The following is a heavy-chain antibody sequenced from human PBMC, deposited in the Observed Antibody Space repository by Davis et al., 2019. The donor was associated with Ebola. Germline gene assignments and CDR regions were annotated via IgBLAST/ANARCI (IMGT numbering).Heavy chain of an antibody. Sequence: PSETLSLTCTVSGYSISSGYYWGWIRQPAGKGLEWIGHIYTSGSTNYNPSLKSRVTISVDTSKNQFSLKPSSVTAADTAVYYCARGRQCSSTSCHFDYWGQGTLVTVSS. CDR3: ARGRQCSSTSCHFDY. V-gene: IGHV4-61*09. CDR1: GYSISSGYY. D-gene: IGHD2-2*01. J-gene: IGHJ4*02. CDR2: IYTSGST.